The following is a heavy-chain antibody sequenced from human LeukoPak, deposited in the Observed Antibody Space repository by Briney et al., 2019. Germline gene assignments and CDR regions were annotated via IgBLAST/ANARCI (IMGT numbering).Heavy chain of an antibody. D-gene: IGHD3-10*01. J-gene: IGHJ5*02. CDR3: ARLGRTMVRGVRAHWFDP. Sequence: PGGSLRLSCAASGFTFSSYWMSWVRQAPGKGLEWVANIKQDGSEKYYVDSVKGRFAISRDNAKNSLYLQMNSLRAEDTAVYYCARLGRTMVRGVRAHWFDPWGQGTLVTVSS. CDR2: IKQDGSEK. CDR1: GFTFSSYW. V-gene: IGHV3-7*01.